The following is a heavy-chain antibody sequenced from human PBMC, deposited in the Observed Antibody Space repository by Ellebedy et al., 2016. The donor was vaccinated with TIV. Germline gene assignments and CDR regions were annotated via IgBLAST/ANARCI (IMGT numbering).Heavy chain of an antibody. D-gene: IGHD5-12*01. CDR1: GFIFSNYW. V-gene: IGHV3-7*03. CDR2: INPDGSRE. J-gene: IGHJ4*02. Sequence: PGGSLRLSCEASGFIFSNYWMTWVRQAPGKGLEWVANINPDGSREFYVDYLKGRFTISRDNAKNSLYLQMNSLRADDTAVYYCARESGYAFHYWGQGILVTVSS. CDR3: ARESGYAFHY.